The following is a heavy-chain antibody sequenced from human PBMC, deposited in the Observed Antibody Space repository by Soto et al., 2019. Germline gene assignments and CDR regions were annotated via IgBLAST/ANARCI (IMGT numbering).Heavy chain of an antibody. CDR3: ERVGYYYAFDI. CDR1: GGSISSYY. J-gene: IGHJ3*02. CDR2: IYYSGST. V-gene: IGHV4-59*01. D-gene: IGHD3-10*01. Sequence: ASETLSLTCTVSGGSISSYYWSWIRQPPGKGLEWIGYIYYSGSTNYNPSLKSRVTISVDTSKNQFSLKLSSVTAADTAVYYCERVGYYYAFDIWGQGTMVTVSS.